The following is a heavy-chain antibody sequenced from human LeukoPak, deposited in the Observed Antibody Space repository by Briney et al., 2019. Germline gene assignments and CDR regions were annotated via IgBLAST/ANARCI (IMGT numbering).Heavy chain of an antibody. CDR3: ARSDYYGSGTNSWYFDY. Sequence: SVKVSCKASGGTFSSYAISWVRQAPGQGLEWMGGIIPIFGTANYAQKFQGRVTITADKSTSTAYMELSSLRSEDTAVYYCARSDYYGSGTNSWYFDYWGQGTLVTVSS. J-gene: IGHJ4*02. D-gene: IGHD3-10*01. CDR1: GGTFSSYA. V-gene: IGHV1-69*06. CDR2: IIPIFGTA.